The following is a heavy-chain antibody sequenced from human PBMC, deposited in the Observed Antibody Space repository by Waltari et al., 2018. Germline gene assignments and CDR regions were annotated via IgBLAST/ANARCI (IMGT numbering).Heavy chain of an antibody. V-gene: IGHV4-34*01. D-gene: IGHD6-6*01. CDR3: ARGRKQLGLGY. J-gene: IGHJ4*02. CDR1: GGSFRGYF. Sequence: VQLQQCAAGLLKHSETLSLTCAVSGGSFRGYFWNWVRQPPGKGMEWTGEINHSGSTNYSPPLKSRVTISVDTSKNQFSLRLSSVTAADTALYYCARGRKQLGLGYWGQGTLVTVSS. CDR2: INHSGST.